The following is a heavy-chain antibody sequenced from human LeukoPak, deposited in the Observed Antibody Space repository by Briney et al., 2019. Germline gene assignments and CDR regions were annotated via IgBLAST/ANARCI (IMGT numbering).Heavy chain of an antibody. CDR1: GYTFTSYG. D-gene: IGHD6-19*01. J-gene: IGHJ6*03. CDR2: ISAYNGNT. CDR3: ARAPPRRYSSDWYSTRHYYYMDV. V-gene: IGHV1-18*01. Sequence: ASVKVSCKASGYTFTSYGISWVRQAPGQGLEWMGWISAYNGNTNYAQKLQGRVTMTTDTSTSTAYMELRSLRSDDTAVYYCARAPPRRYSSDWYSTRHYYYMDVWGKGTTVTVSS.